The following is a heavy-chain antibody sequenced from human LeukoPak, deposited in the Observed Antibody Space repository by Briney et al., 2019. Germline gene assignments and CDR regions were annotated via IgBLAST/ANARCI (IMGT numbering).Heavy chain of an antibody. CDR1: GFTFSSHS. J-gene: IGHJ4*02. CDR3: ARGYCSSTSCYALDY. V-gene: IGHV4-34*08. D-gene: IGHD2-2*01. CDR2: INHSGST. Sequence: GSLRLSCAASGFTFSSHSMNWVRQAPGKGLEWIGEINHSGSTNYNPSLKSRVTISVDTSKNQFSLKLSSVTAADTAVYYCARGYCSSTSCYALDYWGQGTLVTVSS.